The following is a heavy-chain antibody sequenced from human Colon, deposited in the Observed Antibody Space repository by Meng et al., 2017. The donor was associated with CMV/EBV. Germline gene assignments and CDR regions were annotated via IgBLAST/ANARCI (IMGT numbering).Heavy chain of an antibody. V-gene: IGHV3-7*01. J-gene: IGHJ6*02. Sequence: GGSLRLSCAASGFTFSSYWMSWVRQAPGKGLEWVANIKQDGSEKYYVDSVKGRFTISRDNAKNSLYLQTNSLRAEDTAVYYCARDIKWELHRGYYYYYGMDVWGQGTTVTVSS. CDR3: ARDIKWELHRGYYYYYGMDV. D-gene: IGHD1-26*01. CDR2: IKQDGSEK. CDR1: GFTFSSYW.